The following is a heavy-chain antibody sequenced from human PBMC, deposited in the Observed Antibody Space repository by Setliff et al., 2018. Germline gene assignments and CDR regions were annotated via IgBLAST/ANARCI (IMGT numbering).Heavy chain of an antibody. CDR3: ARGDVYSGSYYHFDY. V-gene: IGHV1-3*01. J-gene: IGHJ4*02. Sequence: ASVKVSCKASGYTFTNYAMHWVRQAPGQRLEWMGWINAGNGNIRYSQNFQGRVTITRDTSASTAYMELSSLTSEDTAIYYCARGDVYSGSYYHFDYWGQGTLVTVSS. D-gene: IGHD1-26*01. CDR2: INAGNGNI. CDR1: GYTFTNYA.